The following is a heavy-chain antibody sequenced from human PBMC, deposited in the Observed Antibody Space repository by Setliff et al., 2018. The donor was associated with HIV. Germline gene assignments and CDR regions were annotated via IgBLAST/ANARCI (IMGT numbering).Heavy chain of an antibody. J-gene: IGHJ6*03. D-gene: IGHD1-26*01. Sequence: SETLSLTCAVFGGSFSSSYWSWIRQPPGKGLEWIGEINHSGSTNYNPSLKSRVTISVDTSKSQFSLRLRSVTAADTAVYYCARGWELPFYYFYYYMDVWGKGTTVTVSS. CDR1: GGSFSSSY. V-gene: IGHV4-34*01. CDR2: INHSGST. CDR3: ARGWELPFYYFYYYMDV.